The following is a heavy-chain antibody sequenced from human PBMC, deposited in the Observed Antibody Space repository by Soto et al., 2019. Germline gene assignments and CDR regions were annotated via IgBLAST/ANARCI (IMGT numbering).Heavy chain of an antibody. V-gene: IGHV3-23*01. CDR1: GFTFSSYA. Sequence: PGGSLRLSCAASGFTFSSYAMSWVRQAPGKGLEWVSGINGGSTYYADSVKVRFAISGDKSKNTMYLQMNSLTAEDTAVYYCARDRAGSGWYFDFWGQGTLVTVSS. J-gene: IGHJ4*02. D-gene: IGHD6-19*01. CDR2: INGGST. CDR3: ARDRAGSGWYFDF.